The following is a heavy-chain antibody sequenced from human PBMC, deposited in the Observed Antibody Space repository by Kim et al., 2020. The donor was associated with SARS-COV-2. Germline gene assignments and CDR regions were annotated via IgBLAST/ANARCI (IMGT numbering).Heavy chain of an antibody. J-gene: IGHJ6*02. D-gene: IGHD4-17*01. CDR3: TRLDDYGDYPYYYYGMDV. CDR2: IRSKAYGGTT. V-gene: IGHV3-49*03. CDR1: GFTFGDYA. Sequence: GGSLRLSCTASGFTFGDYAMSWFRQAPGKGLEWLGFIRSKAYGGTTEYAASVKGRFTISRDDSKSIAYLQMNSLKTEDTAVYYCTRLDDYGDYPYYYYGMDVWGQGTTVTVSS.